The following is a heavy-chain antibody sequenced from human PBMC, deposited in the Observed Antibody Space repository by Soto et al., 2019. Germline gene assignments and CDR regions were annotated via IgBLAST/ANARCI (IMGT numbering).Heavy chain of an antibody. CDR1: GGSISSSY. CDR3: ARGDLPHYDGDVGYYGMDV. Sequence: DTLSLTCTVSGGSISSSYWSWIRQTPGKVLEWIGYIHYSGSTNYNHSLKRRVTISVDTSKKKFSLKLNSVTAADTAVYFCARGDLPHYDGDVGYYGMDVWGQGTTVTVSS. CDR2: IHYSGST. J-gene: IGHJ6*02. V-gene: IGHV4-59*01. D-gene: IGHD3-10*01.